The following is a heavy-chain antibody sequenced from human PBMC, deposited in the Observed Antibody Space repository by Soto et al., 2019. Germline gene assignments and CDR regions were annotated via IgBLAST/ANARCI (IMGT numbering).Heavy chain of an antibody. CDR1: GFTFSDYY. CDR2: ISSSSSYT. CDR3: ARDKRPVNYGESDAFDI. Sequence: PGGSLRLSCAASGFTFSDYYMSWIRQAPGKGLEWVSYISSSSSYTNYADSVKGRFTISRDNAKNSLYLQMNSLRAEDTAVYYCARDKRPVNYGESDAFDIWGQGTMVTVSS. V-gene: IGHV3-11*06. D-gene: IGHD4-17*01. J-gene: IGHJ3*02.